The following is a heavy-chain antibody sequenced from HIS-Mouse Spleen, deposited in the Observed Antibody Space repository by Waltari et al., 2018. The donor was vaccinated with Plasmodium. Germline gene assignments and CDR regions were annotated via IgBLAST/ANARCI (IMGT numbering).Heavy chain of an antibody. J-gene: IGHJ3*02. CDR1: GFTFSSYG. V-gene: IGHV3-33*06. CDR2: IWYDGSNK. D-gene: IGHD3-10*01. Sequence: QVQLVESGGGVVQPGRSLRLSCAASGFTFSSYGMHWLRQASGKGLGWVAVIWYDGSNKYYADSVKGRFTISRDNSKNTLYLQMNSLRAEDTAVYYCAKLCYYGSGSYYHDAFDIWGQGTMVTVSS. CDR3: AKLCYYGSGSYYHDAFDI.